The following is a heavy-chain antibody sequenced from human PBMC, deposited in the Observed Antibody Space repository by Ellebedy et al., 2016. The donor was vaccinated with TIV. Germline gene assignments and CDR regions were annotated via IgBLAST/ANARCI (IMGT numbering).Heavy chain of an antibody. CDR2: ISAYNGNT. D-gene: IGHD2-2*02. CDR3: ARDRCSSTSCYNFDY. CDR1: GGTFSSYA. J-gene: IGHJ4*02. V-gene: IGHV1-18*01. Sequence: ASVKVSCXASGGTFSSYAISWVRQAPGQGLEWMGWISAYNGNTNYAQKLQGRVTMTTDTSTSTAYMELRSLRSDDTAVYYCARDRCSSTSCYNFDYWGQGTLVTVSS.